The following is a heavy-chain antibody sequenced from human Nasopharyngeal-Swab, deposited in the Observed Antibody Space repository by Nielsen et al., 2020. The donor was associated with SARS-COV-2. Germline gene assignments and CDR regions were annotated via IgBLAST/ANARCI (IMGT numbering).Heavy chain of an antibody. V-gene: IGHV3-73*01. CDR2: IRSKGNNYAT. J-gene: IGHJ4*02. Sequence: GGSLRLSYAASGFTFSDSAIHWVRQASGEGLEWVARIRSKGNNYATAYSASVKGRFIIFRDDPTNTGYLQMNSLKTEDTAMYYCTRCGGGCYSGRDYWGQGTLVTVSS. D-gene: IGHD2-15*01. CDR3: TRCGGGCYSGRDY. CDR1: GFTFSDSA.